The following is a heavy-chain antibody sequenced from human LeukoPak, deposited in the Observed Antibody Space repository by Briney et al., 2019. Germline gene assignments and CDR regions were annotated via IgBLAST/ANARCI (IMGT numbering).Heavy chain of an antibody. CDR1: GFTFSNYG. CDR3: ATNGGDNSFDS. D-gene: IGHD4-23*01. Sequence: GGSLRLSCAASGFTFSNYGMNWVRQAPGKGLEWVPYISMSSSSKYYADSVRGRFTVSRDKAKNSLYLQMNSLRAEDTAVYYCATNGGDNSFDSWGQGTLVIVSS. J-gene: IGHJ4*02. V-gene: IGHV3-48*01. CDR2: ISMSSSSK.